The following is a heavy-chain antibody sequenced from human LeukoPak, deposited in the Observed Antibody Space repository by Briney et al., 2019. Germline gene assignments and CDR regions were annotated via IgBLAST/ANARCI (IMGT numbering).Heavy chain of an antibody. CDR2: INHNGNVS. CDR1: GFTFSSYW. CDR3: ARGGGLDV. Sequence: GGSLRLSCAASGFTFSSYWMNWARQAPGRGLEWVASINHNGNVSYYVDSVKGRFTISRDNAKYSLYLQMSNLRAEDTAVYFCARGGGLDVWGQGATVTVSS. V-gene: IGHV3-7*03. D-gene: IGHD3-16*01. J-gene: IGHJ6*01.